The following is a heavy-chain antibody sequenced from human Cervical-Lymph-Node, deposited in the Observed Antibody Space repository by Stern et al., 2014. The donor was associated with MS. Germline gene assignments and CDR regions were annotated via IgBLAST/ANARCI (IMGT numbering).Heavy chain of an antibody. V-gene: IGHV7-4-1*02. D-gene: IGHD3-22*01. Sequence: QLVQSGSELKKPGASVKVSCKASGYTFTRYTMNWLRQAPGQGLEWMGWINTNTGNPTYAQGFTGQFVFSLDASVSTTYLQISSLKAEDTAVYYCARGHRDYDSSPCFDYWGQGTLVTVSS. CDR2: INTNTGNP. J-gene: IGHJ4*02. CDR3: ARGHRDYDSSPCFDY. CDR1: GYTFTRYT.